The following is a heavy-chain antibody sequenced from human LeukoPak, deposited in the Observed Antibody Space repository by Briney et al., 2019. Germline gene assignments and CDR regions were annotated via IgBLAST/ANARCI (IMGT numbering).Heavy chain of an antibody. CDR1: GYSISSGYY. CDR2: IYHSGST. CDR3: ARRAVKEWCLDY. D-gene: IGHD3-3*01. V-gene: IGHV4-38-2*01. Sequence: KSSETLSLTCAVSGYSISSGYYWGWIRQPPGKGLEWIGSIYHSGSTYYNPSLKSRVTISVDTSKNQFSLKLSSVTAADTAVYYCARRAVKEWCLDYWGQGTLVTVSS. J-gene: IGHJ4*02.